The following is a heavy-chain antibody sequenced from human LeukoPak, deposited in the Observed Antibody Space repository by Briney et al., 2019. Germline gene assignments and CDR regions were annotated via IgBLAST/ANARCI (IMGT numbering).Heavy chain of an antibody. CDR3: ARAPRSSWSRKNIHYFDY. V-gene: IGHV4-34*01. CDR1: GGSFSGYY. CDR2: INHSGST. D-gene: IGHD6-13*01. J-gene: IGHJ4*02. Sequence: SETLSLTCAVYGGSFSGYYWSWIRQPPGKGLEWIGEINHSGSTNYNPSLKSRVTISVDTSKNQFSLKLSSVTAADTAVYYCARAPRSSWSRKNIHYFDYWGQGTLVTVSS.